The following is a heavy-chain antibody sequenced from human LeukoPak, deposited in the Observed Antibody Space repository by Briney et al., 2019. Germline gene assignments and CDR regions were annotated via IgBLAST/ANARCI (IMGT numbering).Heavy chain of an antibody. Sequence: ASVKVSCKASGYTFTSSSISWVRQAPGQGLEWMGWISAYNGNTNYAQKFQGRVTMTTETSTSTAYMELRSLRSDDTAVYYCARDGCSTTNCYVQNWFDPWGQGTLVTVSS. CDR3: ARDGCSTTNCYVQNWFDP. J-gene: IGHJ5*02. D-gene: IGHD2-2*01. V-gene: IGHV1-18*01. CDR2: ISAYNGNT. CDR1: GYTFTSSS.